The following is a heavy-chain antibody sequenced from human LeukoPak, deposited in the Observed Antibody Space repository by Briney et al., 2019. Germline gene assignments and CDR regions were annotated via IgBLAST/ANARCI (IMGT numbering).Heavy chain of an antibody. CDR3: ARISSSWYDAFDI. V-gene: IGHV3-7*01. Sequence: PGGSLRLSCAASGFTFSSYWMSWVRQVPGKGLEWVANIKEDGSVKYYVDSVKGRITISRDNAKNSLFLQMNSPRAEDTAVYYCARISSSWYDAFDIWGQGTMVTVSS. J-gene: IGHJ3*02. CDR1: GFTFSSYW. D-gene: IGHD6-13*01. CDR2: IKEDGSVK.